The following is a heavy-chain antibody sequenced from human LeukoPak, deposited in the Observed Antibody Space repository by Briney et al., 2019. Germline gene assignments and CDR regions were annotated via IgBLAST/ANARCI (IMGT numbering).Heavy chain of an antibody. CDR1: GGSFSGYY. J-gene: IGHJ6*03. Sequence: SETLSLTCAVYGGSFSGYYWSWIRQPPGKGLEWIGEINHSGSTNYNPSLKSRVTISVDTSKNQFSLKLSSVTAADTAVYYCAREGQTSHDYDFWSGYPFRCYMDVWGKGTTVTVSS. CDR2: INHSGST. D-gene: IGHD3-3*01. V-gene: IGHV4-34*01. CDR3: AREGQTSHDYDFWSGYPFRCYMDV.